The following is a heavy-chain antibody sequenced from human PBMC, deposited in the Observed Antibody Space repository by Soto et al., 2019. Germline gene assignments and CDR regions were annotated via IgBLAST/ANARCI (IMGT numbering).Heavy chain of an antibody. CDR1: GDSVSSNSAA. CDR2: TYYRSKWYN. CDR3: VRQRSGGADYHGPDV. D-gene: IGHD1-1*01. Sequence: QTLSLTCAISGDSVSSNSAAWNWIRQSPSRGLEWLGRTYYRSKWYNDYAISVKSRITINPDTSKNQVSLQLNSVTPEDTAMYYCVRQRSGGADYHGPDVWSQGTTVTVS. J-gene: IGHJ6*02. V-gene: IGHV6-1*01.